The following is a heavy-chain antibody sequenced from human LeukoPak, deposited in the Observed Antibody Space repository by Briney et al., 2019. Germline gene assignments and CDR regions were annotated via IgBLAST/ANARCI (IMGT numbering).Heavy chain of an antibody. CDR2: IKQDGSDK. CDR3: ARGGAAPDY. Sequence: PGGSLRLSCAASGFTFSSYWMSWVRQAPGKGLEWVANIKQDGSDKNYVDSVKGRFTISRDNAKNSLYLQMNSLRVEDTAVYYCARGGAAPDYWGQGTLVTVSS. D-gene: IGHD6-6*01. CDR1: GFTFSSYW. J-gene: IGHJ4*02. V-gene: IGHV3-7*01.